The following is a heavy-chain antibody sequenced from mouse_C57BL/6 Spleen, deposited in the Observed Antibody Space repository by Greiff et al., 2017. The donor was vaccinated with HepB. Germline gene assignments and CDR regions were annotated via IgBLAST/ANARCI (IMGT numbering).Heavy chain of an antibody. CDR1: GYTFTSYW. J-gene: IGHJ2*01. D-gene: IGHD2-4*01. CDR2: IDPSDSYT. Sequence: QVQLQQPGAELVMPGASVKLSCKASGYTFTSYWMHWVKQRPGQGLEWIGEIDPSDSYTNYNQKFKGKSTLTVDKSSSTAYMQLSSLTSEDSAVYYCARRGYDYDYFDYWGQGTTLTVSS. V-gene: IGHV1-69*01. CDR3: ARRGYDYDYFDY.